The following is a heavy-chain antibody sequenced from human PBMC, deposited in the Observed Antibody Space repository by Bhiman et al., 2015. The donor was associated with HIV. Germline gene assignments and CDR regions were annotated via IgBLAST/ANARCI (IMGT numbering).Heavy chain of an antibody. Sequence: EVQLLESGGGLVQPGGSLRLSCAASGFTFRSYAMNWVRQAPGKGLEWVSSLSGSGFSTHYLDSVKGRFFISRDNSKHKVYLDMSDLRAEDTAMYFCAKADTVFGVIINYWDPEFWGRGTQVTVSS. J-gene: IGHJ2*01. V-gene: IGHV3-23*01. CDR3: AKADTVFGVIINYWDPEF. CDR2: LSGSGFST. CDR1: GFTFRSYA. D-gene: IGHD3-16*02.